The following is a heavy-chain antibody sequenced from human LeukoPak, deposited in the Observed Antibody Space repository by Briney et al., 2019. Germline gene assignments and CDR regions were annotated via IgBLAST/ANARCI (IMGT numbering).Heavy chain of an antibody. V-gene: IGHV4-4*07. CDR2: IYTSGTT. CDR1: GGSISSYY. J-gene: IGHJ5*02. Sequence: SETLYLTCTVTGGSISSYYWSWIRQPAGEGLELIGRIYTSGTTNYNPSLKGRVTMSVDTSKNQFSLKLSSVTAADTAVYCGARAPTGTGGWNWFDPWGQGTLVTVSS. D-gene: IGHD1-1*01. CDR3: ARAPTGTGGWNWFDP.